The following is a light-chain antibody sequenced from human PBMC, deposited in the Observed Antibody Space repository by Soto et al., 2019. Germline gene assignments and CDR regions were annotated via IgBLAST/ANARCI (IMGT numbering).Light chain of an antibody. J-gene: IGLJ3*02. CDR2: DNN. Sequence: QSVLTQPPSVSGAPGQRVTISCPGSSSNIGAGYDVHWYQQLPGTAPKLLIYDNNDRPTGVPDRFSGSKSGTSASLAITGLQAEVEADYYCQSYDSSLSAWVFGGGTKVTVL. CDR1: SSNIGAGYD. V-gene: IGLV1-40*01. CDR3: QSYDSSLSAWV.